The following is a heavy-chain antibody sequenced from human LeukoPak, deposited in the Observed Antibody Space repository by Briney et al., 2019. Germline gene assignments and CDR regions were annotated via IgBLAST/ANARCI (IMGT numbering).Heavy chain of an antibody. D-gene: IGHD5-12*01. CDR2: IIPIFGTA. CDR3: ARRGSGYDWEGYYYYGMDV. Sequence: ASVKVSCKASGGTFSIYAISWVRQAPGQGLEWMGGIIPIFGTANYAQKFHGRVTIPADESTCKAYMELSSLRSKDTAVYYCARRGSGYDWEGYYYYGMDVWGQGTTVTVSS. CDR1: GGTFSIYA. J-gene: IGHJ6*02. V-gene: IGHV1-69*13.